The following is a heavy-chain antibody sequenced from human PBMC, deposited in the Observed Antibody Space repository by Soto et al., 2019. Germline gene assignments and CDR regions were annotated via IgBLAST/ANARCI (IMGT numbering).Heavy chain of an antibody. D-gene: IGHD2-15*01. CDR1: GGSISSYY. Sequence: SETLSLTCTVSGGSISSYYWSWIRQPPGKGLEWIGYIYYSGSTNYNPSLKSRVTISVDTSKNQFSLKLSSVTAADTAVYYCARDNIAGQYWFDPWGQGTLVTVSS. V-gene: IGHV4-59*01. CDR2: IYYSGST. CDR3: ARDNIAGQYWFDP. J-gene: IGHJ5*02.